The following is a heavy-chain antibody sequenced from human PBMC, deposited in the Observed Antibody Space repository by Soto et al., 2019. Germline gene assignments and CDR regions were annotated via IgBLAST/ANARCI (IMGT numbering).Heavy chain of an antibody. CDR1: GGSISSYY. CDR2: IYYSGST. Sequence: SETLSLTCTVSGGSISSYYWSWIRQPPGKGLEWIGYIYYSGSTNYNPSLKSRVTISVDTSKNQFSLKLSSVTAADMAVYYCARHPYRTYEMDVWGKGTTVTVS. J-gene: IGHJ6*03. V-gene: IGHV4-59*08. D-gene: IGHD3-16*01. CDR3: ARHPYRTYEMDV.